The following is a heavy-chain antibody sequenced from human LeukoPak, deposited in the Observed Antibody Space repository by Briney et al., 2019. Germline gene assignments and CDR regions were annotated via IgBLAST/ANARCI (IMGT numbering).Heavy chain of an antibody. Sequence: PGGSLRLSCAASGFTFSSYEMNWVRQAPGKGLEWVSYISSSGSTIYYADSVKGRFTISRDNAKNSLFLQMNSLRAEDTALYYCTKRSAAGTVGYFDYWGQGTLVTVSS. CDR3: TKRSAAGTVGYFDY. V-gene: IGHV3-48*03. CDR1: GFTFSSYE. J-gene: IGHJ4*02. CDR2: ISSSGSTI. D-gene: IGHD6-13*01.